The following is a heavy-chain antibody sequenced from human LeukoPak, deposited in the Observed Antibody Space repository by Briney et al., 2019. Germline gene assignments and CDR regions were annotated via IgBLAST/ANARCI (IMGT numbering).Heavy chain of an antibody. CDR3: AKSDYYDSSGYYYGSDY. D-gene: IGHD3-22*01. CDR2: ISGSGGST. J-gene: IGHJ4*02. Sequence: GGSLRLSCAASGFTFSSYAMTWVRQAPGKGLEWVSGISGSGGSTYYADSVKGRFTISTDNSKNTLYVQMSSLRAEDTAVYHCAKSDYYDSSGYYYGSDYWGQGTLVTVSS. V-gene: IGHV3-23*01. CDR1: GFTFSSYA.